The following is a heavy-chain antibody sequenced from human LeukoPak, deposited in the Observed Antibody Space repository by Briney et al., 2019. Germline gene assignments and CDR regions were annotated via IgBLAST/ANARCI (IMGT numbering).Heavy chain of an antibody. Sequence: GGSLRLSCAASGFTFRRYWLSWVRRARGKGLEWVASIKLGGTEKSYVDSVKGRFTISRDNSKNFLYLQMRIRKGEDTAIYYCARDTPESDSFAYDYWGQGTLVTVSS. V-gene: IGHV3-7*01. J-gene: IGHJ4*02. CDR1: GFTFRRYW. D-gene: IGHD1-14*01. CDR2: IKLGGTEK. CDR3: ARDTPESDSFAYDY.